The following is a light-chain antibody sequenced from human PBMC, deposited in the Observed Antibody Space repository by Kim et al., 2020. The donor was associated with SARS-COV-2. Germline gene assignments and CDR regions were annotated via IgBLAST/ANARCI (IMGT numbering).Light chain of an antibody. Sequence: VLTQSPGTLSLSPGWGATLSCRASQSVWRNYIAWYQQKVGQPPRLLIYGASTRATGIPDRFSATGSGSDFTLTVSRLEPEDFAVYYCHHYIGSPCTFGQWTKVDIQ. CDR1: QSVWRNY. CDR3: HHYIGSPCT. J-gene: IGKJ1*01. CDR2: GAS. V-gene: IGKV3-20*01.